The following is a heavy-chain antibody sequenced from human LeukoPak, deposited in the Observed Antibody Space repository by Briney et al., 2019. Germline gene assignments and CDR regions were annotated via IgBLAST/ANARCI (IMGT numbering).Heavy chain of an antibody. V-gene: IGHV1-2*02. Sequence: ASVKVSCKASGYTFTGYYMHWVRQAPGQGLEWMGWINPNSGGTNYAQKFQGKVTMTRDTSISTAYMELSRLRSDDTAVYYCARVLTGTLSFDYWGQGTLVTVSS. CDR3: ARVLTGTLSFDY. J-gene: IGHJ4*02. CDR2: INPNSGGT. CDR1: GYTFTGYY. D-gene: IGHD7-27*01.